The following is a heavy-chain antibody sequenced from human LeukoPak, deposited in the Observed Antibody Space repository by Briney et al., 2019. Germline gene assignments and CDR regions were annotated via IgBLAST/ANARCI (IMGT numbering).Heavy chain of an antibody. CDR1: GGSFSGYY. D-gene: IGHD6-19*01. CDR2: ISQSGST. Sequence: LETLSLTCEVYGGSFSGYYWSWIRQSPGKGLEWIGKISQSGSTNYNPSLKSRVTISIDTSKNQFSLKLSSVTAADTAVYYCARALGGWYVDAFDLWGQGTMVTVSS. V-gene: IGHV4-34*01. J-gene: IGHJ3*01. CDR3: ARALGGWYVDAFDL.